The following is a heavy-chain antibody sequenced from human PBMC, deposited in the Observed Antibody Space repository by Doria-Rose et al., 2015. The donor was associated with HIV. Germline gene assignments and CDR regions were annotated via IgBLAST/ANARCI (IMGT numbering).Heavy chain of an antibody. V-gene: IGHV3-21*03. J-gene: IGHJ4*02. CDR1: GFTFSRYS. CDR2: ISSSSEYI. Sequence: VQLVQSGGGLVKPGGSLRLSCAASGFTFSRYSVNWVRQAPGKGLEWVSSISSSSEYIYYVDSVQGRFTISRDNAKNSVYLQMNSLRTEDTAVYYCARDHYDSGGYYRDWGQGTLVIVSS. CDR3: ARDHYDSGGYYRD. D-gene: IGHD3-22*01.